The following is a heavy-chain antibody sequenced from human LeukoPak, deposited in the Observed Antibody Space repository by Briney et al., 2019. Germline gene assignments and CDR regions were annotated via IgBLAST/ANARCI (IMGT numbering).Heavy chain of an antibody. V-gene: IGHV3-21*01. Sequence: GGTLRLSCAASGFTFSSYSMNWVRQAPGKGLEWVSSMSSSSSDIYYADSVKGRFTISRYNAKNSLYLQMHSLTAEDTAAVYCXRDGXGXYVXGSYRLNFFDYWGQGTLVTVSS. CDR1: GFTFSSYS. D-gene: IGHD3-16*02. CDR3: XRDGXGXYVXGSYRLNFFDY. CDR2: MSSSSSDI. J-gene: IGHJ4*02.